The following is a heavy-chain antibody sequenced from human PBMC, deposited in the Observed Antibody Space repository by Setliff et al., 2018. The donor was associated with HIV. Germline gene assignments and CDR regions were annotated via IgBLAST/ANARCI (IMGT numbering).Heavy chain of an antibody. CDR2: MNCMNGDT. J-gene: IGHJ4*02. Sequence: GASVKVSCKTSGYTFVNYYVNWVRQAPGQGLGWIGIMNCMNGDTSYAQSLKGRVTVTRDTSTSTVYMDLSSLRPEDTAVYYCARSRGTWGTSFGYWGLGTLVTVSS. D-gene: IGHD3-16*01. V-gene: IGHV1-46*01. CDR1: GYTFVNYY. CDR3: ARSRGTWGTSFGY.